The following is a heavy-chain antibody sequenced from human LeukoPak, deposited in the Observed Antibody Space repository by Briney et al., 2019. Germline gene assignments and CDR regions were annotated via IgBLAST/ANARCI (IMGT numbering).Heavy chain of an antibody. CDR1: GFTFSSYG. J-gene: IGHJ5*02. CDR2: MSYDGSKE. Sequence: PGGSLRLSCAASGFTFSSYGMHWVRQAPGKGLEWVAVMSYDGSKEYYADSVKGRFTISRDDSKNTLYLQMNSLRVEDTAVYYCLVWKHVFDRWGQGTLVTVFS. CDR3: LVWKHVFDR. D-gene: IGHD5/OR15-5a*01. V-gene: IGHV3-30*03.